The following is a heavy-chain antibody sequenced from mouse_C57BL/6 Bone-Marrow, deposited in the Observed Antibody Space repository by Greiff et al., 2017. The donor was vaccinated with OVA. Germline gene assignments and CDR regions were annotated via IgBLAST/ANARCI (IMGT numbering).Heavy chain of an antibody. J-gene: IGHJ2*01. CDR2: IWRGGST. D-gene: IGHD1-1*01. CDR1: GFSLPSYG. V-gene: IGHV2-5*01. CDR3: AKNYGSSPYYFDY. Sequence: VKVEESGPGLVQPSQSLSITCTVSGFSLPSYGVHWVRQSPGKGLEWLGVIWRGGSTDYNAAFMSRLSITKDNSKSQVFFKMNSLQADDTAIYYCAKNYGSSPYYFDYWGQGTTLTVSS.